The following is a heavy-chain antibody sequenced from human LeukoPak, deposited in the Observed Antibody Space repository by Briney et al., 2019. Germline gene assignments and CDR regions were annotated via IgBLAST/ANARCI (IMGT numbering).Heavy chain of an antibody. J-gene: IGHJ4*02. CDR3: ARDIFSFGGSYYGGGLDY. CDR2: TYYSGST. D-gene: IGHD1-26*01. CDR1: GGSISSSSYY. Sequence: SETLSLTCTVSGGSISSSSYYWGWIRQPPGKGLEWIGSTYYSGSTYYNPSLKSRVTISVDTSKNQFSLKLSSVTAADTAVYYCARDIFSFGGSYYGGGLDYWGQGTLVTVSS. V-gene: IGHV4-39*07.